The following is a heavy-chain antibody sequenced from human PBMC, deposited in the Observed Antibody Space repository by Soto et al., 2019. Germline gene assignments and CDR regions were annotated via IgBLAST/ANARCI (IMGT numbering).Heavy chain of an antibody. D-gene: IGHD1-1*01. J-gene: IGHJ6*02. CDR1: GFTISNHW. V-gene: IGHV3-7*04. CDR3: ARHAPTPGDALDV. Sequence: EVYLVESGGGLGQPGGSLRLSCAASGFTISNHWMTWVRQAPGKGLEWVTMISEDASEKYYVDSVKGRFTISRDNAKNSPYLQKSSLRAEDTAVYYCARHAPTPGDALDVWGQGTPVTVSS. CDR2: ISEDASEK.